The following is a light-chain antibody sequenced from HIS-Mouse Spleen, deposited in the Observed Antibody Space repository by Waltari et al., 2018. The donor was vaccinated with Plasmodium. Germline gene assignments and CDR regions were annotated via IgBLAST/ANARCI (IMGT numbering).Light chain of an antibody. Sequence: QSALTQPASVSGSPGQSITISCTGTSSDVGSYNLVSWYQQHPGKAPKLMIYEGSKRPSGVSSRFSGSKSGNTASLTISGLQAEDEADYYCCSYAGSNTFVVFGGGTKLTVL. CDR2: EGS. J-gene: IGLJ2*01. CDR1: SSDVGSYNL. V-gene: IGLV2-23*03. CDR3: CSYAGSNTFVV.